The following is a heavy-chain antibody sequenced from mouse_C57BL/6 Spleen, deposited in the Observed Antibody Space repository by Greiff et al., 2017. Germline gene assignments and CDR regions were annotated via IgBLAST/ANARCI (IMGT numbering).Heavy chain of an antibody. CDR1: GYTFTSYW. J-gene: IGHJ4*01. Sequence: QVQLQQPGAELVRPGTSVKLSCKASGYTFTSYWMHWVKQRPGQGLEWIGVIDPSDSYTNYNQKFKGKATLTVDTSSSTAYMQLSSLTSEDSAVYYCARTGRRAGMDYWGQGTSVTVSS. V-gene: IGHV1-59*01. CDR2: IDPSDSYT. CDR3: ARTGRRAGMDY.